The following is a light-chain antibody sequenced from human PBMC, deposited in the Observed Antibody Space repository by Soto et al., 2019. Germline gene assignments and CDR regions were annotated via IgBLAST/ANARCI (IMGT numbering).Light chain of an antibody. CDR1: QSVSSSY. CDR2: GAS. Sequence: EIVLTQSPGTLSLSPGERATLSCRASQSVSSSYLAWHQQKPGQAPRLLIYGASSRATGIPDRFSGSGSGTDFTLTISRLEPEDFAVYYCQQYGSSHFTFGQGTRLEIK. J-gene: IGKJ5*01. V-gene: IGKV3-20*01. CDR3: QQYGSSHFT.